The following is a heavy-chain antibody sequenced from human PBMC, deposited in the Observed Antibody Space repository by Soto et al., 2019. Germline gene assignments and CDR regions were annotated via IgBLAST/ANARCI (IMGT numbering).Heavy chain of an antibody. D-gene: IGHD6-6*01. CDR3: AKDLEDSSSFSLGMVPANWFDP. J-gene: IGHJ5*02. CDR1: GFTFGSYA. CDR2: ISGSGGST. V-gene: IGHV3-23*01. Sequence: EEQLLESGGGLVQPGGSLRLSYAASGFTFGSYAMSWVRQAPGKGLEWVSAISGSGGSTYYADSVKGRFTISRDNSKNTLYLQMNSLRAEDTAVYYCAKDLEDSSSFSLGMVPANWFDPWGQGTLVTVSS.